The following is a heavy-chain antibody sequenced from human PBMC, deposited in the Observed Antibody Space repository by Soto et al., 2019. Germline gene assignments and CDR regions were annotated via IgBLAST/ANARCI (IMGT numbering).Heavy chain of an antibody. CDR1: GGSSSSTSYY. Sequence: QLLLQESGPGLVKPSETLSLTCTVSGGSSSSTSYYWGWIRQPPGKGLEWIGSIYSRGNTYYNPSVKSRVTISVDTSKSNLSLKLSSVTAADTAVYYCAGQSYELRGYSYAYWGQGTLFTVSS. V-gene: IGHV4-39*01. J-gene: IGHJ4*02. CDR2: IYSRGNT. CDR3: AGQSYELRGYSYAY. D-gene: IGHD3-22*01.